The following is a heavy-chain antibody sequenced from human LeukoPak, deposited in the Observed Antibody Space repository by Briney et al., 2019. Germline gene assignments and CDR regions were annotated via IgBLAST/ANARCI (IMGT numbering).Heavy chain of an antibody. CDR3: AKDRHRGGYDPDGMDV. J-gene: IGHJ6*02. CDR1: GFIFSTYG. CDR2: ISYEGGNK. Sequence: GGSLRLSCVASGFIFSTYGMNWVRQAPGKGLEWVAVISYEGGNKDYSDSVKGRFTISRDNSKSTLYLQLNSLRADYTAVYYCAKDRHRGGYDPDGMDVWGQGTTVTVSS. D-gene: IGHD5-24*01. V-gene: IGHV3-30*18.